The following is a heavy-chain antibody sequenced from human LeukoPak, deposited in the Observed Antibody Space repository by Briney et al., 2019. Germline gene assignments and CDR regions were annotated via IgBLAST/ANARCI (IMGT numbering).Heavy chain of an antibody. D-gene: IGHD3-16*02. V-gene: IGHV4-31*03. CDR1: GGSISSGGYY. Sequence: SETLSLTCTVSGGSISSGGYYWSWIRQHPGKGLEWIGYIYYSGSTYYNPSLKSRVTISVDTSKNQFSLKLSSVTAADTAVYYCARSRLGELSPLDAFDIWGQGTMVTVSS. CDR3: ARSRLGELSPLDAFDI. CDR2: IYYSGST. J-gene: IGHJ3*02.